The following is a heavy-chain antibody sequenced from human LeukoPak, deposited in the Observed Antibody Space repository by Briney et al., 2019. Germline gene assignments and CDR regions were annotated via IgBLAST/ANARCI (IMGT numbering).Heavy chain of an antibody. Sequence: PGGSLRLSCAASGFTFSSYAMSWVRRAPGKGLEWVSAISGSGGSTYYADSVKGRFTISRDNSKNTLYLQMNSLRAEDTAVYYCAKEAVLRYNWNDEPKDYWGQGTLVTVSS. J-gene: IGHJ4*02. V-gene: IGHV3-23*01. CDR2: ISGSGGST. D-gene: IGHD1-1*01. CDR3: AKEAVLRYNWNDEPKDY. CDR1: GFTFSSYA.